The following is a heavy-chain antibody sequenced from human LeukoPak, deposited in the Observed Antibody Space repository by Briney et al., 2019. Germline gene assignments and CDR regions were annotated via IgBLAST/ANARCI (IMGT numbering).Heavy chain of an antibody. CDR1: GYTFTDYY. CDR3: ATSSQKDYYDSSGYSSYYMDV. V-gene: IGHV1-69-2*01. D-gene: IGHD3-22*01. J-gene: IGHJ6*03. CDR2: VDPEDGET. Sequence: ASVKISCKVSGYTFTDYYMHWVQQAPGKGLEWMGLVDPEDGETIYAEKFQGRVTITADTSTDTAYMELSSLRSEDTAVYYCATSSQKDYYDSSGYSSYYMDVWGIGTTVTVSS.